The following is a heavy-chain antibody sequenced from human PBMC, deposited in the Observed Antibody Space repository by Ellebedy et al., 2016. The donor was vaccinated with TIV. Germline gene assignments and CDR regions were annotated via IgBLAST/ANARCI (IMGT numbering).Heavy chain of an antibody. V-gene: IGHV3-21*01. Sequence: GESLKISCTASGFTFSSYTMNWVRPAPGKGLEWVSYISSSSSHIFYADSVKGRFTISRDNAKNSLYLQMNSLRGEDTAVYYCARDRAASGEDGMDVWGQGTTVTVSS. CDR1: GFTFSSYT. D-gene: IGHD6-13*01. J-gene: IGHJ6*02. CDR2: ISSSSSHI. CDR3: ARDRAASGEDGMDV.